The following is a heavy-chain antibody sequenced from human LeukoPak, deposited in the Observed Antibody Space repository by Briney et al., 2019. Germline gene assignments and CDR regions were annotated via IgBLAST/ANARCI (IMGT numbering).Heavy chain of an antibody. D-gene: IGHD3-10*01. CDR2: INHSGST. CDR3: ARGRMVRGASYYYYYYYMDV. V-gene: IGHV4-34*01. Sequence: PSETLSLTCAVYGGSFSGYYWSWIRQPPGKGLEWIGEINHSGSTNYNPSLKSRVTISVDTSKNQFSLELSSVTAADTAVYYCARGRMVRGASYYYYYYYMDVWGKGTTVTVSS. J-gene: IGHJ6*03. CDR1: GGSFSGYY.